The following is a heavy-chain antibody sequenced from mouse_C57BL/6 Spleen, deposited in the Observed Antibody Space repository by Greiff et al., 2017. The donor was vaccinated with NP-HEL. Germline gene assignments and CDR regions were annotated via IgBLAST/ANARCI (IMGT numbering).Heavy chain of an antibody. J-gene: IGHJ3*01. V-gene: IGHV1-64*01. CDR2: IHPNSGST. CDR3: ARGGITTVVVPPFAY. D-gene: IGHD1-1*01. Sequence: QVQLQQPGAELVKPGASVKLSCKASGYTFTSYWMHRVKQRPGQGLEWIGMIHPNSGSTNYNEKFKSKATLTVDKSSSTAYMQLSSLTSEDSAVYYCARGGITTVVVPPFAYWGQGTLVTVSA. CDR1: GYTFTSYW.